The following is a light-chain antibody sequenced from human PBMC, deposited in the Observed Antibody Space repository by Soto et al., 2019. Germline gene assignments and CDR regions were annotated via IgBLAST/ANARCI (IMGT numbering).Light chain of an antibody. J-gene: IGKJ1*01. CDR2: DTS. CDR3: QHFNSYSWT. CDR1: QSLSSS. V-gene: IGKV3-11*01. Sequence: PGERATLSCRASQSLSSSLAWYQQKPGQAPRVLIYDTSSRATGIPDRFSGSGSATDLTITISSLQPDDFETYYCQHFNSYSWTFGQGTKVDIK.